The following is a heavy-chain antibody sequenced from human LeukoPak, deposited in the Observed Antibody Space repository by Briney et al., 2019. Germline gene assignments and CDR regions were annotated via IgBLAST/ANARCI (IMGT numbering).Heavy chain of an antibody. CDR2: IKQDGSEK. J-gene: IGHJ4*02. D-gene: IGHD3-10*01. V-gene: IGHV3-7*01. CDR1: GFTVSSNY. CDR3: ARVYYYDSGSRWGDYFDY. Sequence: GGSLRLSCAASGFTVSSNYMSWVRQAPGKGLEWVANIKQDGSEKYYMDSVKGRFTISRDNAKNSLYLQMNSLRAEDTAVYYCARVYYYDSGSRWGDYFDYWGQGTLVTVSS.